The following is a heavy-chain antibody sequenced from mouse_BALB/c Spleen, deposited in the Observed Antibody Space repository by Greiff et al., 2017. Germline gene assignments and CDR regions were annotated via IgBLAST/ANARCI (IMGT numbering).Heavy chain of an antibody. V-gene: IGHV6-6*02. D-gene: IGHD2-1*01. CDR3: TRLYYGNYFDY. Sequence: EVKLEESGGGLVQPGGSMKLSCVASGFTFSNYWMNWVRQSPEKGLEWVAEIRLKSNNYATHYAESVKGRFTISRDDPKSSVYLRMNNLRAEDTGIYYCTRLYYGNYFDYWGQGTTLTVST. CDR1: GFTFSNYW. CDR2: IRLKSNNYAT. J-gene: IGHJ2*01.